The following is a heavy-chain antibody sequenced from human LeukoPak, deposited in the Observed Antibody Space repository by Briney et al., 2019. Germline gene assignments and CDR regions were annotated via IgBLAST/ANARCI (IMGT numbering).Heavy chain of an antibody. CDR1: GFTFARHT. Sequence: GGSLRLSCAGSGFTFARHTLTWVRQAPGMGLEWVSTISGGGGSTHYADSVKGRFTISRDNSKDTVFLQMNNLRAEDTAIYYCAREGGSCTSNSCSDYFDYWGQGTLVTVSP. J-gene: IGHJ4*02. CDR3: AREGGSCTSNSCSDYFDY. D-gene: IGHD6-13*01. CDR2: ISGGGGST. V-gene: IGHV3-23*01.